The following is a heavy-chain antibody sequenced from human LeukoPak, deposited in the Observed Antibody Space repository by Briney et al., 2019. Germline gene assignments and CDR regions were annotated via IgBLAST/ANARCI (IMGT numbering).Heavy chain of an antibody. CDR2: INQGENEK. CDR1: GFTFSNYW. CDR3: ARERDGRYFDY. Sequence: GGSLKLSCAASGFTFSNYWMTWVRQAPGKGLEWVANINQGENEKYYVDSVRGRFTISRDNTNSSVNLQMNSLRAEDTAVYYCARERDGRYFDYWGQGILVTVSS. V-gene: IGHV3-7*03. J-gene: IGHJ4*02.